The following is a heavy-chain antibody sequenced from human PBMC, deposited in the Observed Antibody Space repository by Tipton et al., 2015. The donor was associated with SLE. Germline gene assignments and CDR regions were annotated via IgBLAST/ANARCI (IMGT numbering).Heavy chain of an antibody. CDR2: VYYSGST. J-gene: IGHJ4*02. CDR1: FISRYY. V-gene: IGHV4-59*01. Sequence: TLSLTCTVDFISRYYWNWIRQPPGKALEWIGYVYYSGSTKYNPSLKSRVTISVDTSKNQFSLKLGSVTAADTAVYYCARDFWSGYGSFDYWGQGNLVTVSS. CDR3: ARDFWSGYGSFDY. D-gene: IGHD3-3*01.